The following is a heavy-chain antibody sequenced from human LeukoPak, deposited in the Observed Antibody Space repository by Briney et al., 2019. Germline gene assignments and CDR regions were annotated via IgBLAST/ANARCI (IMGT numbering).Heavy chain of an antibody. CDR3: TTDTAYYSI. D-gene: IGHD3-10*01. V-gene: IGHV3-15*01. CDR2: TKSKTDGGTT. CDR1: GFTFSNAW. Sequence: GGSLRLSCAASGFTFSNAWMSWVRQAPGKGLEWVGRTKSKTDGGTTDYAAPVKGRFTISRDDSKNTLYLQMNSLKTEDTAVYYCTTDTAYYSIWGQGTMVTVSS. J-gene: IGHJ3*02.